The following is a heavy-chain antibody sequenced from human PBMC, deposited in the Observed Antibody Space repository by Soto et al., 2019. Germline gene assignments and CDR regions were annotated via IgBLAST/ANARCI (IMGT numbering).Heavy chain of an antibody. CDR2: ISDDGITK. V-gene: IGHV3-30*03. D-gene: IGHD6-19*01. Sequence: QVQLVESGGGVVQPGRSLRLSCAASGFTFSTFAMHWVRQAPGKGLEWVAVISDDGITKYYADSLKGRFTISRDNSKNTLYLEMTSLRAEDTAVYYGYSSGWWGQGTLVTVSS. CDR1: GFTFSTFA. CDR3: YSSGW. J-gene: IGHJ4*02.